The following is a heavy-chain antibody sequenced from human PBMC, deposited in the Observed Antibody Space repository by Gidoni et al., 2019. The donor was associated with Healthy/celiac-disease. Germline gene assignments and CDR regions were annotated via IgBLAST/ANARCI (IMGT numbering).Heavy chain of an antibody. V-gene: IGHV4-34*01. Sequence: QVQLQQWGAGLLKPSETLSLTCAVYGGSFSGYYWSWIRQPPGNGLEWIGEINHSGSTNYNPSLKSRVTISVDTSKNQFSLKLSSVTAADTAVYYCARGVTTENYYYYYGMDVWGQGTTVTVSS. CDR1: GGSFSGYY. D-gene: IGHD4-17*01. CDR2: INHSGST. CDR3: ARGVTTENYYYYYGMDV. J-gene: IGHJ6*02.